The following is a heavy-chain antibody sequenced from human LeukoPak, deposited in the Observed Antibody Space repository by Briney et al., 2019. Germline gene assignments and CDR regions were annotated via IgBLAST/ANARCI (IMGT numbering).Heavy chain of an antibody. Sequence: SQTLSLTCTVSGGSTSSGAYYWSWIRQPPGKGLEWIGYIYYSGSTYYNPSLKSRATISVDTSKNQFSLKLSSVTAADTAVYYCARAFDYWGQGTLVTVSS. J-gene: IGHJ4*02. CDR2: IYYSGST. CDR1: GGSTSSGAYY. V-gene: IGHV4-30-4*08. CDR3: ARAFDY.